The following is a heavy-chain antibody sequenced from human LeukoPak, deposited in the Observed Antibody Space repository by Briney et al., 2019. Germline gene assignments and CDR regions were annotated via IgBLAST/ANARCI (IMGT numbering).Heavy chain of an antibody. D-gene: IGHD2-15*01. J-gene: IGHJ4*02. CDR1: GGSISSYY. CDR3: ARHYCSGGSCYLAY. CDR2: IYYSGST. V-gene: IGHV4-59*01. Sequence: SETLSLTCTVSGGSISSYYWSWIRQPPGMGLEWIGYIYYSGSTNYNPSLKSRVTISVDTSKNQFSLKLSSVTAADTAVYYCARHYCSGGSCYLAYWGQGTLVTVSS.